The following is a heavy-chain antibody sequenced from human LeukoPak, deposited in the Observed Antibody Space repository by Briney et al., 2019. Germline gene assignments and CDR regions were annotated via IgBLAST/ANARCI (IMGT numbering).Heavy chain of an antibody. V-gene: IGHV3-48*01. D-gene: IGHD6-19*01. CDR2: ISDTSTLI. CDR3: ARGTSRGSRYGFDS. J-gene: IGHJ5*01. CDR1: GFTFSTYT. Sequence: GGSLRLSCVVSGFTFSTYTMNWVRQAPGEGLEWVSYISDTSTLIYYAASVKGRFTISRDNAKNSLYLQMNSLRAEDTAMYYCARGTSRGSRYGFDSWGQGILVTITS.